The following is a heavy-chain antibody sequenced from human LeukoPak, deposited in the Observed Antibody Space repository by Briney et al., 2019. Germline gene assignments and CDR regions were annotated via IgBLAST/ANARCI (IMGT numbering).Heavy chain of an antibody. D-gene: IGHD6-19*01. CDR3: AKEGAVAAFISPYYFDY. CDR1: GFTFSSYA. V-gene: IGHV3-30*04. CDR2: ISYDGSNK. Sequence: PGRSLRLSCAASGFTFSSYAMHWVRQAPGKGLEWVAVISYDGSNKYYADSVKGRFTISRDNSKNTLYLQMNSLRAEDTAVYYCAKEGAVAAFISPYYFDYWGQGTLVTVSS. J-gene: IGHJ4*02.